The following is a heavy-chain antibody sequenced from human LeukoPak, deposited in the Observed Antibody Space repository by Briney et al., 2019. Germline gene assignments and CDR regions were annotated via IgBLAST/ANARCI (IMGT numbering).Heavy chain of an antibody. Sequence: SVKLSCKASGGTFSSYAISWVRQAPGQGLEWMGRIIPILGIANYAQKFQGRVTITADKSTSTAYMELSSLRSEDTAVYYCARSCSGGSCYLKYWFDPWGQGTLVTVSS. J-gene: IGHJ5*02. CDR2: IIPILGIA. CDR1: GGTFSSYA. CDR3: ARSCSGGSCYLKYWFDP. V-gene: IGHV1-69*04. D-gene: IGHD2-15*01.